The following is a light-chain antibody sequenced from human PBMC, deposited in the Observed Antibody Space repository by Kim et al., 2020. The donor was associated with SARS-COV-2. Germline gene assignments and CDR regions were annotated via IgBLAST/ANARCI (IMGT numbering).Light chain of an antibody. V-gene: IGKV3-20*01. CDR3: QQYGSSPST. CDR2: GAS. CDR1: QSVSSSY. J-gene: IGKJ1*01. Sequence: EIVLTQSPGTLSLSPGERATLSCRASQSVSSSYLAWYQQKPGQAPRLLIYGASSRATGIPDRFSGSGSGTDFTLTISRLEPEDFAVYYCQQYGSSPSTFGQVTKVDI.